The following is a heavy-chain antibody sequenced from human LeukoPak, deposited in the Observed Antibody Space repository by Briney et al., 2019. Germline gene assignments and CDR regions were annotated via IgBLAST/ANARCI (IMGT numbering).Heavy chain of an antibody. V-gene: IGHV4-34*01. J-gene: IGHJ5*02. D-gene: IGHD3-16*01. CDR2: IYYSGST. CDR3: ARHYGP. Sequence: PSETLSLTCAVYGGSFSGYYWSWIRQPPGKGLEWIGSIYYSGSTNYNPSLKSRVTISVDTSKNQFSLKLNSVTAADTAVYYCARHYGPWGQGTLVTVSS. CDR1: GGSFSGYY.